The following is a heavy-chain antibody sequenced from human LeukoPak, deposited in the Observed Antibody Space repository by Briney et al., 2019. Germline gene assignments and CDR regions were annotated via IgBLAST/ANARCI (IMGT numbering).Heavy chain of an antibody. D-gene: IGHD2-15*01. CDR1: GFTFKLYW. CDR2: INDDGSDT. Sequence: GSLRLSCAVSGFTFKLYWMHWVRQAPGKGPVWVSRINDDGSDTTYADSVKGRFTISRDNAKNTLYLQMNTLRAEDTAVYYCARVRDCGGGSCFSYLDYWGQGTLVTVSS. V-gene: IGHV3-74*01. CDR3: ARVRDCGGGSCFSYLDY. J-gene: IGHJ4*02.